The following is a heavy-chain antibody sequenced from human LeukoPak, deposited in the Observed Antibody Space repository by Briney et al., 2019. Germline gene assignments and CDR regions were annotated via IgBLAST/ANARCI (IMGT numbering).Heavy chain of an antibody. CDR1: GFTFSRYW. CDR2: ISGSGGST. D-gene: IGHD6-19*01. Sequence: PGGSLRLSCAASGFTFSRYWMHWVRQAPGKGLECVSGISGSGGSTYYADSLKGRFTISRDNSKNTLYLQINSLRADDTAVFYCARGGLGSAFDNWGQGTLVTVSS. V-gene: IGHV3-23*01. J-gene: IGHJ4*02. CDR3: ARGGLGSAFDN.